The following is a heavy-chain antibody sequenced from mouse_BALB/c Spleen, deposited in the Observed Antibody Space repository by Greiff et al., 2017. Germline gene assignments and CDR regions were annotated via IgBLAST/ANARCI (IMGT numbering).Heavy chain of an antibody. Sequence: LQQPGAELVKPGASVKMSCKASGYTFTSYNMHWVKQTPGQGLEWIGAIYPGNGDTSYNQKFKGKATLTADKSSSTAYMQLSSLTSEDSAVYYCARWGNYYAMDYWGQGTSVTVSS. J-gene: IGHJ4*01. CDR1: GYTFTSYN. CDR3: ARWGNYYAMDY. D-gene: IGHD2-1*01. CDR2: IYPGNGDT. V-gene: IGHV1-12*01.